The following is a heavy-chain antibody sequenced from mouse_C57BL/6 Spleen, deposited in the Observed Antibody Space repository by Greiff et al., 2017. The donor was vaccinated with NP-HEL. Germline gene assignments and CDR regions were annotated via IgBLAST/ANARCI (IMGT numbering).Heavy chain of an antibody. J-gene: IGHJ1*03. CDR1: GFTFSDYG. CDR2: ISSGSSTI. CDR3: ARGTVVAHWYVDV. V-gene: IGHV5-17*01. Sequence: EVKLMESGGGLVKPGGSLKLSCAASGFTFSDYGMHWVRQAPEKGLEWVAYISSGSSTIYYADTVKGRFTISRDNAKNTLFLQMTSLRSEDTAMYYCARGTVVAHWYVDVWGTGTTVTVSS. D-gene: IGHD1-1*01.